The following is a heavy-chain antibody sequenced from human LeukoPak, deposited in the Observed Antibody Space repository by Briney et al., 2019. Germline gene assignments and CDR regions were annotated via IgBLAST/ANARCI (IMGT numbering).Heavy chain of an antibody. D-gene: IGHD6-13*01. Sequence: ASVKVSCKASGYTFSTNGISWVRQAAGQGLEWMGWISAYNGNTKNAQKLQGRVTMTTDTSTSTAYMELRSLRSDDTAVYYCARDLDGSSWLDYWGQGTLVTVSS. CDR3: ARDLDGSSWLDY. CDR1: GYTFSTNG. V-gene: IGHV1-18*01. CDR2: ISAYNGNT. J-gene: IGHJ4*02.